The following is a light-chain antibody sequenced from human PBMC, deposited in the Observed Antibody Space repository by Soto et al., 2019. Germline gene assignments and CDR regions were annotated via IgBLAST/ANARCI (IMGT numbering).Light chain of an antibody. CDR2: RNN. V-gene: IGLV1-47*01. CDR1: SSNIGSNY. CDR3: AAWDDSLSGKV. Sequence: QSVLTQPPSASGTPGKRVTISCSGSSSNIGSNYVYWYQQLPGTAPKLLIYRNNQRPSGVPDRFSGSKSGTSASLAISGLRSEDEADYYCAAWDDSLSGKVFGGGTKLPS. J-gene: IGLJ2*01.